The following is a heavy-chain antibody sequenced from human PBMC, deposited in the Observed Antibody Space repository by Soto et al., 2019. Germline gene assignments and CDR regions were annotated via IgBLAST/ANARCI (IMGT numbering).Heavy chain of an antibody. Sequence: PSETLSLTCTVSGGSISSSSYYWGWIRQPPGKGLEWIGSIYYSGSTYYNPSLKSRVTISVDTSKNQFSLKLSSVTAADTAVYYCARRGCSSTSCPPYYYYYGMDFWGQGTTVTVSS. CDR1: GGSISSSSYY. CDR2: IYYSGST. J-gene: IGHJ6*02. V-gene: IGHV4-39*01. D-gene: IGHD2-2*01. CDR3: ARRGCSSTSCPPYYYYYGMDF.